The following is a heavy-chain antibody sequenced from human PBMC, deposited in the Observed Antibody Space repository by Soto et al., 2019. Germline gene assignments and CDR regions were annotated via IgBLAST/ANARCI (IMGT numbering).Heavy chain of an antibody. Sequence: PGGSLRLSCAASGFTFSSYAMHWVRQAPGKGLEWVAVISYDGSNKYYADSVKGRFTISRDNSKNTLYLQMNSLRAEDTAVYYCASQSLQWELRFAYWGQGTLVTVSS. V-gene: IGHV3-30-3*01. CDR3: ASQSLQWELRFAY. D-gene: IGHD1-26*01. CDR2: ISYDGSNK. J-gene: IGHJ4*02. CDR1: GFTFSSYA.